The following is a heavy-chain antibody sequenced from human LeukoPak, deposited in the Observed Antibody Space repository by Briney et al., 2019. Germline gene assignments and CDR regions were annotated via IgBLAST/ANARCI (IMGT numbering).Heavy chain of an antibody. Sequence: PGGSLRLSCAASGFTFDDYAMHWVRQAPGKGLEWVSLISGDGGSTYYADSVKGRFTISRDNSKTSLYLQMNSLGTEDTALYYCAKDFRDYYDSSGYYFPDIWGQGTMVTVSS. CDR1: GFTFDDYA. J-gene: IGHJ3*02. CDR2: ISGDGGST. V-gene: IGHV3-43*02. D-gene: IGHD3-22*01. CDR3: AKDFRDYYDSSGYYFPDI.